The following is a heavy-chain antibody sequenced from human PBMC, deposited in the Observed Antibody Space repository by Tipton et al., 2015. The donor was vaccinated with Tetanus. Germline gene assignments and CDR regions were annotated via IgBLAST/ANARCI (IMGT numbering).Heavy chain of an antibody. CDR3: TRDDDTSSRYSIFNY. D-gene: IGHD3-22*01. V-gene: IGHV3-48*01. CDR1: GFTLRTYS. J-gene: IGHJ4*02. Sequence: SLRLSCAASGFTLRTYSMNWVRQAPGKGLEWISYISTTSNTIYYADSVKGRFTISRGNGKNTMFLQMDSLRTEDTAVYYCTRDDDTSSRYSIFNYWGQGTLVTVSS. CDR2: ISTTSNTI.